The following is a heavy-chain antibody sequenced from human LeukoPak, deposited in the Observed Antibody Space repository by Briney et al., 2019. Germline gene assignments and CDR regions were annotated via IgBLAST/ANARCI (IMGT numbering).Heavy chain of an antibody. CDR2: ISSSSSTI. CDR1: GFTVSSNY. J-gene: IGHJ4*02. V-gene: IGHV3-48*01. Sequence: GGSLRLSCAASGFTVSSNYMSWVRQAPGKGLEWVSYISSSSSTIYYADSVKGRFTISRDNAKNSLYLQMNSLRAEDTAVYYCARESYDSSGVYFDYWGQGTLVTVSS. CDR3: ARESYDSSGVYFDY. D-gene: IGHD3-22*01.